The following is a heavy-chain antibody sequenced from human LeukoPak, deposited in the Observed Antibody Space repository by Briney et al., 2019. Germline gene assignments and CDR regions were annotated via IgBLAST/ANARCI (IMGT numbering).Heavy chain of an antibody. CDR1: GFTFSNYW. V-gene: IGHV3-74*01. CDR3: ARAYCSSTSCHRGYYFDY. D-gene: IGHD2-2*01. CDR2: INNDGSTT. J-gene: IGHJ4*02. Sequence: GGSLRLSCAASGFTFSNYWMHWVRQAPGKGLVWVSHINNDGSTTDYADSVKGRFTISRDNAKNTLYLQMNSLRAEDTAVYYCARAYCSSTSCHRGYYFDYWGQGTLVTVSS.